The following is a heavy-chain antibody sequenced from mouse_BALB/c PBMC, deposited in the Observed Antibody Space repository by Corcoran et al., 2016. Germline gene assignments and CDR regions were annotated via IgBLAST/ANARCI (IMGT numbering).Heavy chain of an antibody. CDR1: RYTFTNYG. J-gene: IGHJ4*01. Sequence: QIQLVQSVPEMKKPGETVEISCKASRYTFTNYGMNWVKQAPGKGLKWMGWINTYTGEPTYADDFKGRFAFSLETSASTAYLQINNLKNEDTATYFCARAPLHYYAMDYWGQGTSVTVSS. V-gene: IGHV9-3-1*01. D-gene: IGHD6-1*01. CDR3: ARAPLHYYAMDY. CDR2: INTYTGEP.